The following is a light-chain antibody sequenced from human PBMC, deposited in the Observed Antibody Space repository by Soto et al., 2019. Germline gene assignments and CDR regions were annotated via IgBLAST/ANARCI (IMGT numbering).Light chain of an antibody. Sequence: EIVMTQSPATLSVSPGERATLSCRASQSVSSDLAWYHQKPGQAPRLLIYGASSRATGIPEKFSGSGSGTDFTLTIRRPEPEDFAVYYCQQDGNSPITFGQGTRLEIK. V-gene: IGKV3-20*01. J-gene: IGKJ5*01. CDR2: GAS. CDR1: QSVSSD. CDR3: QQDGNSPIT.